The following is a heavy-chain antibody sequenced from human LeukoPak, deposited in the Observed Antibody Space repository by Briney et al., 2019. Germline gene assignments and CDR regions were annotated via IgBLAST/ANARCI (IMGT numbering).Heavy chain of an antibody. CDR1: GGSFSGYY. D-gene: IGHD3-22*01. CDR2: ISGSGGST. J-gene: IGHJ6*03. V-gene: IGHV3-23*01. Sequence: PSETLSLTCAVYGGSFSGYYWSWVSQAPGKGLEWVSAISGSGGSTYYADSVKGRFTISRDNSKNTLYLQMNSLRAEDTAVYYCAKGPPYYDSSGYSPIYYYMDVWGKGTTVTISS. CDR3: AKGPPYYDSSGYSPIYYYMDV.